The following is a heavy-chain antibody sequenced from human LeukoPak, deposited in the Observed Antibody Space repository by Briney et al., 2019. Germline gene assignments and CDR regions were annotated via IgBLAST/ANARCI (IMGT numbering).Heavy chain of an antibody. D-gene: IGHD3-10*01. CDR3: AKSPGVNSAPFDP. V-gene: IGHV3-9*03. J-gene: IGHJ5*02. CDR1: GFTFDDYA. CDR2: ISWNSGSI. Sequence: GGSLRLSCAASGFTFDDYAMHWVRQAPGKGLEGVSGISWNSGSIVYADSVKGRFTISRDNAKNSLYLQINSLRAEDMALYNCAKSPGVNSAPFDPWGQGTLVTVSS.